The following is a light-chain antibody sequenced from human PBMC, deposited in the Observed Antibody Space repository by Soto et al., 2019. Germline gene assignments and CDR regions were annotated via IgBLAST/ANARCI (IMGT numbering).Light chain of an antibody. CDR3: KQYNRYWT. V-gene: IGKV1-5*03. CDR1: QSISTR. CDR2: QAS. J-gene: IGKJ1*01. Sequence: DIQVTQSPSTLSESILDRVTITCRASQSISTRLAWFQQKPGRAPKLLIYQASSLESGVPSRFSGSGSGTQFTLTISSLQPEDFATYYCKQYNRYWTFGQGTKV.